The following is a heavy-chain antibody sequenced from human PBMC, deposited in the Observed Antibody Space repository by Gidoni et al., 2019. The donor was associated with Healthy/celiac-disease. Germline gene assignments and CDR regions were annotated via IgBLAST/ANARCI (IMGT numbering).Heavy chain of an antibody. D-gene: IGHD6-13*01. Sequence: QVQLVESGGGVVQPGRSLRLSCAASGFTFRSYGMHWVRQAPGKGLEWVAVISYDGSNKYYADSVKGRFTISRDNSKNTLYLQMNSLRAEDTAVYYCAKDLGSGYSSSSSFDYWGQGTLVTVSS. CDR1: GFTFRSYG. CDR2: ISYDGSNK. V-gene: IGHV3-30*18. J-gene: IGHJ4*01. CDR3: AKDLGSGYSSSSSFDY.